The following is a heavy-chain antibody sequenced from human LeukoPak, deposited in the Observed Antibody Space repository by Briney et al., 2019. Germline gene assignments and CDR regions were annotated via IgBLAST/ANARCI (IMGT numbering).Heavy chain of an antibody. Sequence: PGGSLRLSCAASGFNFDDYVMNWVRQAPGKGLEWVSCISSTSGYIYYADSVRGRFTISRDNAKNSLYLQVNSLRAEDTAVYYCARDREMITMVRGALSRDGAFDIWGQGTMVTASS. CDR1: GFNFDDYV. D-gene: IGHD3-10*01. CDR2: ISSTSGYI. J-gene: IGHJ3*02. CDR3: ARDREMITMVRGALSRDGAFDI. V-gene: IGHV3-21*01.